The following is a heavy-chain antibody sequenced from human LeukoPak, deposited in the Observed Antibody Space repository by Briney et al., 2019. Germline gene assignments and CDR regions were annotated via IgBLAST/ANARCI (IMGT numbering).Heavy chain of an antibody. CDR1: GFTFSGYW. CDR2: INNDGSST. V-gene: IGHV3-74*01. D-gene: IGHD2-8*02. Sequence: GGSLRLSCAASGFTFSGYWMHWVRQAPGKGLVWVSRINNDGSSTSYADSVKGRFTISRDNSKNMLYLQMDTLRAEDTALYYCAKDPGASVSGFHMDVWGKGTTVIVSS. CDR3: AKDPGASVSGFHMDV. J-gene: IGHJ6*03.